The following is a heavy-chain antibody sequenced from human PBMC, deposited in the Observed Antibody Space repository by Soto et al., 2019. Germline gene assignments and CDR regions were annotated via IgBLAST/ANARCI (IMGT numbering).Heavy chain of an antibody. Sequence: EVQLLESGGGLVQPGGSLRLSCAASGFTFSSYAMSWVRQAPGKGLEWVSAISGSGGSTYYADSVKGRFTISRDNSKNTRYLQMNSPRAKDTAVYYCAKGARLGELSPLAYWGQETLVTVSS. CDR1: GFTFSSYA. D-gene: IGHD3-16*02. V-gene: IGHV3-23*01. J-gene: IGHJ4*02. CDR2: ISGSGGST. CDR3: AKGARLGELSPLAY.